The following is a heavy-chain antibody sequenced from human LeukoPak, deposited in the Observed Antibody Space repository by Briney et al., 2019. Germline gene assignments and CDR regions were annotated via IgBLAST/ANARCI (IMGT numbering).Heavy chain of an antibody. CDR3: ARDSSGYYFDI. V-gene: IGHV4-30-4*01. Sequence: SQTLSLTCTVSGGSISSGDYYWSWIRQPPGKGLEWIGYIYYSGSTYYNPSLKSRVTISVDTSKNQFSLELSSVTAADTAVYYCARDSSGYYFDIWGQGTMVTVSS. CDR2: IYYSGST. CDR1: GGSISSGDYY. D-gene: IGHD3-22*01. J-gene: IGHJ3*02.